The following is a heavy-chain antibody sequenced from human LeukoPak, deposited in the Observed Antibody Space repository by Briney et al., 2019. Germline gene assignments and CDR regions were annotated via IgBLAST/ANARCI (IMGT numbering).Heavy chain of an antibody. D-gene: IGHD6-19*01. CDR1: GGSISSYY. Sequence: PETLSLTCTVPGGSISSYYWSWIRQPPGKGLEWIGYIYYSGSTNYNPSLKSRVTISVDASKSQFSLKLSSVTAADTAVYYCAASQLWYSSGWYYFDYWGQETLVTVSS. J-gene: IGHJ4*02. CDR2: IYYSGST. V-gene: IGHV4-59*01. CDR3: AASQLWYSSGWYYFDY.